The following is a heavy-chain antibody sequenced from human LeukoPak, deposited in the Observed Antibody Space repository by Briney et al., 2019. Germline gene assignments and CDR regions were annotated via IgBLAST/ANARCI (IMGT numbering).Heavy chain of an antibody. CDR3: AKGDDYDYVVKGNYFDY. CDR1: GFTFDDYA. CDR2: ISWNSDSI. D-gene: IGHD3-16*01. Sequence: PGGSLRLSCAASGFTFDDYAMHWVRHAPGKGLEWLSGISWNSDSIAYADSVTGRFTISRDNAKNSLYLQMNSLRAEDTALYYCAKGDDYDYVVKGNYFDYWGQGTLVTVSS. J-gene: IGHJ4*02. V-gene: IGHV3-9*01.